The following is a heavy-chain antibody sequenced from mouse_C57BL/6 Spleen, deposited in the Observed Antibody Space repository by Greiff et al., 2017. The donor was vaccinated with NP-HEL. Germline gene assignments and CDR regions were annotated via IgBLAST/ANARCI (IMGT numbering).Heavy chain of an antibody. D-gene: IGHD1-1*01. Sequence: VHLVESGPGLVAPSQSLSITCTVSGFSLTSYAISWVRQPPGKGLEWLGVIWTGGGTNYNSALKSRLSISKDNSKSQVFLKMNSLQTDDTARYYCARTMTITTVVKAMDYWGQGTSVTVSS. CDR1: GFSLTSYA. J-gene: IGHJ4*01. CDR2: IWTGGGT. CDR3: ARTMTITTVVKAMDY. V-gene: IGHV2-9-1*01.